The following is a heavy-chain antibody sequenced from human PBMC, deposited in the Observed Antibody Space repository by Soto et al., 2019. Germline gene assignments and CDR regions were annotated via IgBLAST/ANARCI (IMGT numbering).Heavy chain of an antibody. CDR3: ARGYSYGYYYYYGMDV. CDR2: MNPNSGNT. Sequence: ASVKISCKASGYTFTSYDINWVRQATGQGLEWMGWMNPNSGNTGYAQKFQGRVTMTRNTSISTAYMELSSLRSEDTAVYYCARGYSYGYYYYYGMDVWGQGTTVTVSS. J-gene: IGHJ6*02. CDR1: GYTFTSYD. D-gene: IGHD5-18*01. V-gene: IGHV1-8*01.